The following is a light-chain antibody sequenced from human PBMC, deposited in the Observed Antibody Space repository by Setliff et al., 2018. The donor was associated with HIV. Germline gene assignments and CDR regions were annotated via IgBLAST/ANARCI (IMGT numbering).Light chain of an antibody. CDR1: SSNIGAGYD. J-gene: IGLJ2*01. Sequence: QSVLTQPPSVSGAPGQRVTISCTGSSSNIGAGYDVHWYQQLPGTAPKLLIYGNSNRPSGVPDRFSGSKSGTSASLAITGLQAEDEADYYCSSYADNNNVIFGGGTKVTVL. CDR2: GNS. V-gene: IGLV1-40*01. CDR3: SSYADNNNVI.